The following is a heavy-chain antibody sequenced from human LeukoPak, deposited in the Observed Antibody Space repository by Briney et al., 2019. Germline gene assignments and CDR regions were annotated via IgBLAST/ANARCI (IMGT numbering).Heavy chain of an antibody. J-gene: IGHJ4*02. Sequence: SETLSLTCAVYGGSFSGYYWSWIRQPPGKGLEWIGEINDSGNTIYNPSLKSRVIISVDTSKNQFSLKLSSVTAADTAVYYCARGLRGGGTCSIDYWGQGVLVTVSS. CDR3: ARGLRGGGTCSIDY. V-gene: IGHV4-34*01. D-gene: IGHD2-15*01. CDR2: INDSGNT. CDR1: GGSFSGYY.